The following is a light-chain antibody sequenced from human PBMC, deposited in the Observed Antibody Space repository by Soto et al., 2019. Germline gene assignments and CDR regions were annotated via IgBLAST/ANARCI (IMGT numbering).Light chain of an antibody. CDR2: DVT. CDR3: RSCTSSSTLV. V-gene: IGLV2-14*01. CDR1: SSDVGGYNF. J-gene: IGLJ2*01. Sequence: QSALTQPASVSGSPGQSITISCTGTSSDVGGYNFVSWYQQHPGKAPKLMIYDVTNRPSGVSNRFSGSKSGNTASLTISGLQDEDEADYYCRSCTSSSTLVFGGGTKLTVL.